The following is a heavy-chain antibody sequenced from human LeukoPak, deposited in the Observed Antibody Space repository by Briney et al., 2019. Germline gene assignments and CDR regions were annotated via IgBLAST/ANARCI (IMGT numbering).Heavy chain of an antibody. D-gene: IGHD3-10*01. V-gene: IGHV1-8*01. CDR2: MNPNSGDT. Sequence: ASVRVSCKASGYTFTSYAINWVRQATGQGLEWMAWMNPNSGDTGYAQKFQGRVTMTRDTSISTAYMELSSLRSEDTAVYYCASRGFGENWFDPWGQGTLVTVSS. CDR3: ASRGFGENWFDP. CDR1: GYTFTSYA. J-gene: IGHJ5*02.